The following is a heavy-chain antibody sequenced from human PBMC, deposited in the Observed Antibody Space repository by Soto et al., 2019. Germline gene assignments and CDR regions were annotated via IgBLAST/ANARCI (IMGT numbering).Heavy chain of an antibody. CDR3: ARHSYYSNPLRFDP. J-gene: IGHJ5*02. V-gene: IGHV4-59*08. CDR2: IHYSGST. Sequence: QVQLQESGPGLVQPSETLSLTCTVSGGSITGYYWSWIRQPPGKGPEWIGNIHYSGSTNYNPSLKGRVPYPVTRSTNQSPRRLTSVTAPETAVYYCARHSYYSNPLRFDPWGQGTLVTVSS. CDR1: GGSITGYY. D-gene: IGHD4-4*01.